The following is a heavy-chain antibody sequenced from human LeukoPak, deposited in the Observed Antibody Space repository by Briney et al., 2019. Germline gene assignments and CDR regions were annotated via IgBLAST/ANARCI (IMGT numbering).Heavy chain of an antibody. Sequence: SVKVSCKASGGTFSSYAISWVRQAPGQGLEWMGGIIPIFGTANYTQKFQGRVTITADESTSTAYMELSSLRSEDTAVYYCANKGSWYGYDYWGQGTLVTVSS. V-gene: IGHV1-69*13. J-gene: IGHJ4*02. CDR3: ANKGSWYGYDY. D-gene: IGHD6-13*01. CDR1: GGTFSSYA. CDR2: IIPIFGTA.